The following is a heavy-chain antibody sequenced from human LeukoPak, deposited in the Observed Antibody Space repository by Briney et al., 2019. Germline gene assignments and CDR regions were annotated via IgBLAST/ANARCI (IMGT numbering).Heavy chain of an antibody. J-gene: IGHJ4*02. Sequence: GSLRLSCAASGFTFSSYGMHWVRQAPGKGLEWVAVISYDGSNKYYADSVKGRFTISRDNSKNTLYLQMNSLRAEDTAVYYCAKDLGGSFPNWGQGTLVTVSS. CDR3: AKDLGGSFPN. CDR2: ISYDGSNK. CDR1: GFTFSSYG. V-gene: IGHV3-30*18. D-gene: IGHD1-26*01.